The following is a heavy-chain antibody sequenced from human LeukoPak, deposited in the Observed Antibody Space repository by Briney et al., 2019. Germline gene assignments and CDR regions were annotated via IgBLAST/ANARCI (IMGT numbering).Heavy chain of an antibody. J-gene: IGHJ6*03. CDR1: GFIVSSNY. Sequence: PGGSLRLSCAASGFIVSSNYTSWVRQAPGKGLEWVSVIYSDGNTYYADSVKGRFTISRDNSKNTLYLQMNSLRAEDTAVYFCAREGNYYYYMDVWGKGTTVTVSS. CDR3: AREGNYYYYMDV. CDR2: IYSDGNT. V-gene: IGHV3-53*01.